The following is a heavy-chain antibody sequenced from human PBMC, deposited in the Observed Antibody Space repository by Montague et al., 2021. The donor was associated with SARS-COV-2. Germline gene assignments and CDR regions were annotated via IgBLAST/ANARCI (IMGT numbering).Heavy chain of an antibody. Sequence: TLSLTCTVSGGSISSGGYYWSWIRQHPGKGLEWIGYIYYSGSTYYNPSLKSRVTISVDTSKNQFSLKLSSVTAADTAVYYCAREKVGTIFGLVIIPNDWFDPWGQGTLVTVSS. J-gene: IGHJ5*02. CDR3: AREKVGTIFGLVIIPNDWFDP. CDR2: IYYSGST. CDR1: GGSISSGGYY. V-gene: IGHV4-31*03. D-gene: IGHD3-3*01.